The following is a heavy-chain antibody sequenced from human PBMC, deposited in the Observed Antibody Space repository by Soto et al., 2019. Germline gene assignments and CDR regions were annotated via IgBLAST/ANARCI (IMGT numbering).Heavy chain of an antibody. CDR3: ARGHSVRYFDL. J-gene: IGHJ2*01. CDR2: VGYAGGT. V-gene: IGHV3-13*01. D-gene: IGHD3-10*01. CDR1: GFTFSTYD. Sequence: VQLVESGGGLVQPGGSLRLSCAASGFTFSTYDMHWVRQGTGKGLEWVSDVGYAGGTYYADSVKGRFTISKEDAKNSLWLQMNTLRAGDTAVYYCARGHSVRYFDLWGRGTLVTVSS.